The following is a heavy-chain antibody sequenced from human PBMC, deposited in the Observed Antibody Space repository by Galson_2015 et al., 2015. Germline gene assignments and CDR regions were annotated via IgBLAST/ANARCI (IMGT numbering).Heavy chain of an antibody. CDR3: ARGGGLRVDAFDI. CDR2: INPSGGTT. Sequence: SVKVSCKASGYTFTSYYMHWVRQAPGRGLEWTGIINPSGGTTSYAQKFQGRVTMTRDTSTSTVYMELNSLRSEDTAVYYCARGGGLRVDAFDIWGQGTMVTVSS. CDR1: GYTFTSYY. V-gene: IGHV1-46*01. J-gene: IGHJ3*02. D-gene: IGHD4-17*01.